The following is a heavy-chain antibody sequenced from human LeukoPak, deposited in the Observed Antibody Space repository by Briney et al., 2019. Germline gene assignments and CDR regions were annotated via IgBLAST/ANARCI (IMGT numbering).Heavy chain of an antibody. D-gene: IGHD2-21*01. J-gene: IGHJ4*01. V-gene: IGHV1-69*05. CDR1: GGTFSSYA. Sequence: GASVTVSCKASGGTFSSYAISWVRQAPGQGLEWMGGIIPIFGTANYAQKFQGRVTMTTDTSTTTAYMELRSLRADDTAVYYCARDHRTVIEVMDYWGQGTLVTVSS. CDR3: ARDHRTVIEVMDY. CDR2: IIPIFGTA.